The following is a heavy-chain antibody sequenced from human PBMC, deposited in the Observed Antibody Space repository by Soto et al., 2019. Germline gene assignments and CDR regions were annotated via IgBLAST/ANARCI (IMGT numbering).Heavy chain of an antibody. Sequence: QVQLVQSGAEVKKPGSSVKVSCKASGGTFSSYAISWVRQSPGQGLEWMGGIIPIFGTANYAQKFQGRVTITADESTITAYMELSSLRSEYTAVYYCARGPYVGNRNPYFDYWGQGTLVTVSS. CDR3: ARGPYVGNRNPYFDY. D-gene: IGHD3-16*01. CDR1: GGTFSSYA. CDR2: IIPIFGTA. J-gene: IGHJ4*02. V-gene: IGHV1-69*01.